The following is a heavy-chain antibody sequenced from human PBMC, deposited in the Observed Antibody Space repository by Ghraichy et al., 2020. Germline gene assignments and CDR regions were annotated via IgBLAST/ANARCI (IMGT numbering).Heavy chain of an antibody. CDR3: AKLGTGWLATY. V-gene: IGHV3-30*02. Sequence: GGSLRLSCAASGFSFSSNAMHWARQAPGKGLEWVASIRSDESNKFYADSVKGRFTISRDNSKNTLYLQMNSLRTEDTALYYCAKLGTGWLATYWGQGTLVTVSS. J-gene: IGHJ4*02. CDR2: IRSDESNK. CDR1: GFSFSSNA. D-gene: IGHD6-19*01.